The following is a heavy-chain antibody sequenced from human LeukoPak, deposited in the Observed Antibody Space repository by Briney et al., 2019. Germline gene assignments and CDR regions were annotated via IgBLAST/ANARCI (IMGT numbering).Heavy chain of an antibody. Sequence: GESLKISCKGSGYSFTSYWIGWVRQMPGKGLEWMGIIYPGDSDTRYSPSFQGQVTISADKSISTAYLQWSSLKASDTAMYYCARHSFKSVPAAGWLDPWGQGTLVTVSS. CDR1: GYSFTSYW. V-gene: IGHV5-51*01. CDR2: IYPGDSDT. D-gene: IGHD2-2*01. CDR3: ARHSFKSVPAAGWLDP. J-gene: IGHJ5*02.